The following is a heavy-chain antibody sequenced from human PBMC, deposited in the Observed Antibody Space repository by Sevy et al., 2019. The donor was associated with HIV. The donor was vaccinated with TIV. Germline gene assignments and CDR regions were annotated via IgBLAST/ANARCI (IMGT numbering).Heavy chain of an antibody. V-gene: IGHV3-43*01. D-gene: IGHD3-10*01. J-gene: IGHJ6*02. CDR2: ISWDGGST. CDR3: AKDMYRRITMVRGVPTIAYYYGMDV. Sequence: GGSLRLSCAASGFTFDDYTMHWVRQAPGKGLEWVSLISWDGGSTYYADSVKGRFTISRDNSKNSLYLQINSFRTEDKALYYCAKDMYRRITMVRGVPTIAYYYGMDVWGQGTTVTVSS. CDR1: GFTFDDYT.